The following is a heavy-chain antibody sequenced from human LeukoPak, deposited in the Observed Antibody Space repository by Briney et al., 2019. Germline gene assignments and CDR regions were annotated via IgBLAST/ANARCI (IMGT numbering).Heavy chain of an antibody. CDR3: AGVGGYYRVDY. D-gene: IGHD3-22*01. Sequence: SETLSLTCSVSGGSSDSFYWNWIRQPPGKGLEWIGYIYYSGRTNYDPSLKSRVTISVDTSKNQFSLKLSSVTAADTAVYYCAGVGGYYRVDYWGQGTLVTVSS. CDR2: IYYSGRT. J-gene: IGHJ4*02. V-gene: IGHV4-59*08. CDR1: GGSSDSFY.